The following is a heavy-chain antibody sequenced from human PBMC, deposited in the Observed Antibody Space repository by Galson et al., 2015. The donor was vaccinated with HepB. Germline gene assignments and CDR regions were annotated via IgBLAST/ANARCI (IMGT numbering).Heavy chain of an antibody. CDR2: ISTYNGNT. CDR1: GYSFVSYG. V-gene: IGHV1-18*01. D-gene: IGHD3-22*01. CDR3: ARVVYYYDNSGSSHFNY. Sequence: SVKVSCKASGYSFVSYGITWVRQAPGQGLEWMGWISTYNGNTKYAQNLQGRITMTKDTSTSTAYMELRSLRSDDTAVYYCARVVYYYDNSGSSHFNYWGQGTLVTVSS. J-gene: IGHJ4*02.